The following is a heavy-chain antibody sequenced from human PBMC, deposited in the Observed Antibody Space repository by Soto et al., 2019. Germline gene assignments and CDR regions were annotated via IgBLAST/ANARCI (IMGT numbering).Heavy chain of an antibody. D-gene: IGHD1-26*01. V-gene: IGHV3-48*02. CDR1: GFTFSDYG. Sequence: EVQLVESGGGLVQPGGSLRLSCAASGFTFSDYGVNWVRQAPGKGLEWISYISSGSDTIYYADSVKGRFTISRDNAKKSLFLQMTSLRDEDTAVYYCARVSTTWEDDYWVQGTLVTVSS. CDR2: ISSGSDTI. J-gene: IGHJ4*02. CDR3: ARVSTTWEDDY.